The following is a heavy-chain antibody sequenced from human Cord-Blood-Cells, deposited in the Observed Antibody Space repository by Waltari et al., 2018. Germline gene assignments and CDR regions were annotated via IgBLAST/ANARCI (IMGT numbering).Heavy chain of an antibody. V-gene: IGHV3-30*18. CDR1: GFTFSSYG. D-gene: IGHD3-10*01. J-gene: IGHJ4*02. CDR3: AKDQDYGYFDY. Sequence: QVQLVESGGGVVQPGRSLRLSCAASGFTFSSYGMQWVRQAPGKGLEWVAVISYDGSNKYYADSVKGRFTISRDNSKNTLYLQMNSLRAEDTAVYYCAKDQDYGYFDYWGQGTLVTVSS. CDR2: ISYDGSNK.